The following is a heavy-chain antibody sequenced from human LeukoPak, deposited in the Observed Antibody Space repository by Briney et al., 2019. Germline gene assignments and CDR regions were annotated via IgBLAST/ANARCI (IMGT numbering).Heavy chain of an antibody. CDR1: GFTFSSYG. CDR2: IWYDGSNK. J-gene: IGHJ3*02. CDR3: ARGRDILTCLDAFDI. V-gene: IGHV3-33*01. Sequence: GGSLRLSCAASGFTFSSYGMHWVRQAPGKGLEWVAVIWYDGSNKYYADSVKGRFTISRDNSKNTLYLQMNSLRGEDTAVYYCARGRDILTCLDAFDIWGQGTMVTVSS. D-gene: IGHD3-9*01.